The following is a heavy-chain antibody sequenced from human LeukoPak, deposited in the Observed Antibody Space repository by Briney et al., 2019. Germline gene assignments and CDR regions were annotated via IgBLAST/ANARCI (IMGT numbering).Heavy chain of an antibody. Sequence: ASVKVSCKASGGTFSSYAISWVRQAPGQGLEWMGGIIPIFGTANYAQKFQGRVTITADESTSTAYMELSSLRSEDTAVYYCARGGWEYQPLVNWFDPWGQGTLVTVSS. J-gene: IGHJ5*02. CDR1: GGTFSSYA. CDR3: ARGGWEYQPLVNWFDP. CDR2: IIPIFGTA. V-gene: IGHV1-69*13. D-gene: IGHD2-2*01.